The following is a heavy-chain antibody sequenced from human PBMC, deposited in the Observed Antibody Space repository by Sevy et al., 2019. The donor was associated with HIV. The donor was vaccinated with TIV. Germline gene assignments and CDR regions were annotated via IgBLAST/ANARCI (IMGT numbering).Heavy chain of an antibody. Sequence: GGSLRLSCAASGFSFSNYGLHWVRQAPGKGLEWVSFIRHDGINKFYADSVKGRFTISRDNSKNSLFLQMNSVRAEDTYVYSSAKYRRCSGNYSGGWGQGTLVTVSS. V-gene: IGHV3-30*02. CDR2: IRHDGINK. CDR3: AKYRRCSGNYSGG. J-gene: IGHJ4*02. D-gene: IGHD3-10*02. CDR1: GFSFSNYG.